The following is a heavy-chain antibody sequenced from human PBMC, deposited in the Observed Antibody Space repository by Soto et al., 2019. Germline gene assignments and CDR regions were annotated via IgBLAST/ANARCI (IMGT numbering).Heavy chain of an antibody. Sequence: GGSLRLSCAASGFTFSSYGMHWVRQAPGKGLEWVAVISYDGSNKYYADSVKGRFTISRDNSKNTLDLQMNSLRAEDTAVYYCAKDTYYHDSSGYYVFDYWGPGTLVIVSS. CDR1: GFTFSSYG. CDR3: AKDTYYHDSSGYYVFDY. CDR2: ISYDGSNK. D-gene: IGHD3-22*01. J-gene: IGHJ4*02. V-gene: IGHV3-30*18.